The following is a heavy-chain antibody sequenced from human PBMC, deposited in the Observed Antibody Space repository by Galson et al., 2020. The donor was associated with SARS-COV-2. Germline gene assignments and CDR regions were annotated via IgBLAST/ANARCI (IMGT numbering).Heavy chain of an antibody. D-gene: IGHD5-12*01. J-gene: IGHJ4*02. CDR2: IYYSGST. Sequence: SETLSLTCTVSGGSISSSSYYWGWIRQPPGKGLEWIGSIYYSGSTYYNPSLKSRVTISVDTSKNQFSLKLSSVTAADTAVYYCARQNSGYDWGLRARPAVGYFDYWGQGTLVTVSS. CDR3: ARQNSGYDWGLRARPAVGYFDY. V-gene: IGHV4-39*07. CDR1: GGSISSSSYY.